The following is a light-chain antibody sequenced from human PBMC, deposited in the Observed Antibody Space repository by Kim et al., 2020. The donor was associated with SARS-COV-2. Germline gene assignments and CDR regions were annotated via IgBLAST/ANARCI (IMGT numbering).Light chain of an antibody. CDR1: SLRVYY. V-gene: IGLV3-19*01. CDR3: NSRDSSGNHLVV. Sequence: LGQTVRFTCQGDSLRVYYASWYQQKPGQAPVLVIYGKNNRPSGIPDRFSGSSSGNTASLTITGAQAEDEADYYCNSRDSSGNHLVVFGGGTQLTVL. J-gene: IGLJ2*01. CDR2: GKN.